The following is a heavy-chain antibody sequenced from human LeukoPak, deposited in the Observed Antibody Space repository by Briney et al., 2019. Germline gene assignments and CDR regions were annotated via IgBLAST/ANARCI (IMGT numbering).Heavy chain of an antibody. CDR2: IRYDGNNK. J-gene: IGHJ4*02. Sequence: GGSLRLSCAASGFTFSSYGMHWVRQAPGKGLEWVAFIRYDGNNKYYADSVKGRFTISRDNSKNTLYLQMNSLRAEDTAVYYCAKDSALGSSWYSPQDYWGQGTLVTVSS. D-gene: IGHD6-13*01. CDR1: GFTFSSYG. CDR3: AKDSALGSSWYSPQDY. V-gene: IGHV3-30*02.